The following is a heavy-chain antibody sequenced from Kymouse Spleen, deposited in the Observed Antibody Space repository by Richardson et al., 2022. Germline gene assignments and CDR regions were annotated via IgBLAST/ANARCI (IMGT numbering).Heavy chain of an antibody. CDR2: ISYDGSNK. V-gene: IGHV3-30*18. CDR1: GFTFSSYG. CDR3: AKEEQWLVPSYYGMDV. J-gene: IGHJ6*02. Sequence: QVQLVESGGGVVQPGRSLRLSCAASGFTFSSYGMHWVRQAPGKGLEWVAVISYDGSNKYYADSVKGRFTISRDNSKNTLYLQMNSLRAEDTAVYYCAKEEQWLVPSYYGMDVWGQGTTVTVSS. D-gene: IGHD6-19*01.